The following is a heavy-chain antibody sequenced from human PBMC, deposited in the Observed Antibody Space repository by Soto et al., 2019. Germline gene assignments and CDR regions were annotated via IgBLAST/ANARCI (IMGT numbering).Heavy chain of an antibody. Sequence: EVQLLESGGGLVQPGGSLRLSCAASGFTFSSYAMSWVRQAPGKGLEWVSAISARDGSTNYADSVKGRFTISRDNSKNTLYLQMNSLRAEDTAVYYCALDFLWGLAVAGYDYWGQGTLVTVSS. CDR3: ALDFLWGLAVAGYDY. CDR1: GFTFSSYA. CDR2: ISARDGST. J-gene: IGHJ4*02. V-gene: IGHV3-23*01. D-gene: IGHD6-19*01.